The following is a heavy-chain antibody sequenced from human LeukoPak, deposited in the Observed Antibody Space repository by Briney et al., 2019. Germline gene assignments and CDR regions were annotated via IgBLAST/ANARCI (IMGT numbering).Heavy chain of an antibody. V-gene: IGHV3-33*01. Sequence: PGGSLRLSCAASGFTFSSYGMHWVRQAPGKGLEWVAVIWYDGSNKYYADSVKGRFTISRDNSKNTLYLQMNSLRAEDTAVYYCAREFGSGGDFWSGYYRSSFAFDIWGQGTMVTVSS. J-gene: IGHJ3*02. CDR1: GFTFSSYG. D-gene: IGHD3-3*01. CDR3: AREFGSGGDFWSGYYRSSFAFDI. CDR2: IWYDGSNK.